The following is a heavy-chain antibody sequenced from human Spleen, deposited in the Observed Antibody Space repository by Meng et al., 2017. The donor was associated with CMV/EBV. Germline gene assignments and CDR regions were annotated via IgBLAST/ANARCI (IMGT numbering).Heavy chain of an antibody. J-gene: IGHJ4*02. Sequence: GESLKISCAGSGFTFRDYYMSWIRQAPGKGLEWVSYITSSGGTTYYADSVKGRFTISKDNTRNLLLLQMSNLRAEDTAVYYCARDEGRGRYYHSGELDYWGQGTLVTVSS. V-gene: IGHV3-11*01. CDR3: ARDEGRGRYYHSGELDY. D-gene: IGHD3-10*01. CDR1: GFTFRDYY. CDR2: ITSSGGTT.